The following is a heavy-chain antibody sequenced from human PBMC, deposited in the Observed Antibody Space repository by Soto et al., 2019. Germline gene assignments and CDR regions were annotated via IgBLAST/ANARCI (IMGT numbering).Heavy chain of an antibody. J-gene: IGHJ6*02. D-gene: IGHD6-25*01. Sequence: SETLSLTCTVSGGSISRGGYYWSWIRQHPGKGLEWIGYIYYSGSTYYNPSLKSRVTISVDTSKNQFSLKLSSVTAADTAVYYCARGSGDYYYYYGMDGCGQGTTVTVSS. CDR2: IYYSGST. CDR1: GGSISRGGYY. V-gene: IGHV4-31*03. CDR3: ARGSGDYYYYYGMDG.